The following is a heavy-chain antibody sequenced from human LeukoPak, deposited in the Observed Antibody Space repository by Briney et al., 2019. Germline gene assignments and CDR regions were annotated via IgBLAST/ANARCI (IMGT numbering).Heavy chain of an antibody. CDR3: ARKIAAAGTDAFDI. Sequence: SETLSLTCTVSGGSISSYYWSWIRQPAGKGLEWIGRIYTSGSTNYNPSLKSRVTMSVDTSKNQFSLKLSSATAAATAVYYCARKIAAAGTDAFDIWGQGTMVTVSS. J-gene: IGHJ3*02. CDR2: IYTSGST. D-gene: IGHD6-13*01. CDR1: GGSISSYY. V-gene: IGHV4-4*07.